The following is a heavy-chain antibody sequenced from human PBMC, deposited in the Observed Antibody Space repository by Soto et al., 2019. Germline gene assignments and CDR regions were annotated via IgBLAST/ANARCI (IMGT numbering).Heavy chain of an antibody. V-gene: IGHV3-21*01. J-gene: IGHJ6*02. CDR2: ISTSSRYI. D-gene: IGHD2-2*01. CDR1: GFTFTGYS. CDR3: ARAKDIVLVPAGLGMDV. Sequence: GGSLRLSCAASGFTFTGYSMSWVRQAPGKGLEWVSSISTSSRYIYYVDSVKGRFTISRDNAKNSLYLQMNSLRAEDTAVYYCARAKDIVLVPAGLGMDVWGQGTTVTVSS.